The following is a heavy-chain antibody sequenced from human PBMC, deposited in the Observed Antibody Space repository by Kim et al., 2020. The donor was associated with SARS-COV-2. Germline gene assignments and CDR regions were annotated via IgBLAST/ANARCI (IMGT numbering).Heavy chain of an antibody. CDR2: N. CDR3: ARAVRGYFDF. J-gene: IGHJ4*02. V-gene: IGHV6-1*01. Sequence: NDYAVSVKSRITINPDTSKNQFSLQLNSVTPEDTAVYYCARAVRGYFDFWGQGTLVTVSS. D-gene: IGHD3-10*01.